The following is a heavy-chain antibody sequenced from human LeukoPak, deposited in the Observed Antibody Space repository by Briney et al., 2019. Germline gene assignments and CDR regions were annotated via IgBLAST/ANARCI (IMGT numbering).Heavy chain of an antibody. D-gene: IGHD3-3*02. CDR1: GFTFDDYA. J-gene: IGHJ4*02. CDR2: ISWNSGSI. CDR3: TTISD. V-gene: IGHV3-9*01. Sequence: GGSLRLSCAASGFTFDDYAMHWVRQAPGKGLEWVSGISWNSGSIGYADSVKGRFTISRDNAKNSLYLQMNSLRAEDTAVYYCTTISDWGQGTLVTVSS.